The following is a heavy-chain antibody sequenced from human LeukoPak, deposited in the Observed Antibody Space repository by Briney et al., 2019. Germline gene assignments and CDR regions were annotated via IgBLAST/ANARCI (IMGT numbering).Heavy chain of an antibody. Sequence: SETLSLTCTVSGGSISSGGYYWSWIRQHPGKGLEWIGYIYYSGSTYYNPSLKSRVTIPVDTSKNQFSLKLSSVTAADTAVYYCASATVDYYYGMDVWGQGTTVTVSS. J-gene: IGHJ6*02. D-gene: IGHD5-12*01. V-gene: IGHV4-31*03. CDR2: IYYSGST. CDR3: ASATVDYYYGMDV. CDR1: GGSISSGGYY.